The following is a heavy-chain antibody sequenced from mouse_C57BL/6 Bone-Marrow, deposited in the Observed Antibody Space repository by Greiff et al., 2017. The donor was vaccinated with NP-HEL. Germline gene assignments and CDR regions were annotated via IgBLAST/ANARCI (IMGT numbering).Heavy chain of an antibody. CDR2: IDPSDSYT. CDR1: GYTFTSYW. D-gene: IGHD1-1*01. V-gene: IGHV1-50*01. J-gene: IGHJ1*03. Sequence: VQLQQPGAELVKPGASVKLSCKASGYTFTSYWMQWVKQRPGQGLEWIGEIDPSDSYTNYNQKFKGKATLTVDTSSSTAYMQLSSLTSEDSAVYYCARLTTEWYFDVWGTGTTVTVSS. CDR3: ARLTTEWYFDV.